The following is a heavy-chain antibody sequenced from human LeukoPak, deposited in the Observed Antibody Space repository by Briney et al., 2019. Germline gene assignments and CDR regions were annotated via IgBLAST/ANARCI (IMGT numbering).Heavy chain of an antibody. CDR1: GFTFSNSW. J-gene: IGHJ4*02. CDR2: ISSDGSSS. CDR3: ARMATAFDY. V-gene: IGHV3-74*01. Sequence: GGSLRLSCAASGFTFSNSWMHWVRQVPGKGLLWVSRISSDGSSSIYADSVKGRFTISRDNAKNTLFLQMNSLRAEDTAVYYCARMATAFDYWGQGTLVTVSS. D-gene: IGHD1-1*01.